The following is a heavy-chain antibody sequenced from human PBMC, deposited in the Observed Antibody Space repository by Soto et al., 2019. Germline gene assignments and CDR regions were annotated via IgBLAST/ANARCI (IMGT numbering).Heavy chain of an antibody. J-gene: IGHJ5*02. Sequence: EVQLVESGGGLVQPGGSLRLSCAASGLTLSSSAMNWVRQAPGKGLEWVSAILSGSGSTAFYADSVKGRFTISRDNSKNTLYLDMSSLRVEDTAVYYCAECAWRTSGWCNWMDPWGQGTLVTVSS. CDR1: GLTLSSSA. CDR3: AECAWRTSGWCNWMDP. CDR2: LSGSGSTA. D-gene: IGHD6-19*01. V-gene: IGHV3-23*04.